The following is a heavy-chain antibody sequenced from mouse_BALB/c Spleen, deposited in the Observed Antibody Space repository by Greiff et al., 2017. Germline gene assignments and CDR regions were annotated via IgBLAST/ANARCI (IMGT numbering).Heavy chain of an antibody. J-gene: IGHJ3*01. V-gene: IGHV2-2*02. CDR3: ARTYGYDAGWFAY. CDR2: IWSGGST. Sequence: QVQLKESGPGLVQPSQSLSITCTASGFSLPSFGVHWVRQSPGKGLEWLGVIWSGGSTDYNAAFISRLSISKDNSKSQVFFKMNSLQANDTAIYYCARTYGYDAGWFAYWGQGTLVTVSA. CDR1: GFSLPSFG. D-gene: IGHD2-2*01.